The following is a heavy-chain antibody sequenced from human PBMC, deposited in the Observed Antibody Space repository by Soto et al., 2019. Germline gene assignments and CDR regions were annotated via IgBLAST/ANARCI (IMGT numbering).Heavy chain of an antibody. D-gene: IGHD2-8*01. CDR2: IKEDGSES. V-gene: IGHV3-7*04. CDR1: GFTFNAYW. CDR3: ARAEVYGIKGLLDF. J-gene: IGHJ4*02. Sequence: EVQLVESGGNLVQPGGSLRLSCAASGFTFNAYWMSWVRRAPGKGLEWVANIKEDGSESYYVNSVKGRFTISRDNAKNSLNLQKNRLTAGGKAIYYCARAEVYGIKGLLDFWGQGTLVTVSS.